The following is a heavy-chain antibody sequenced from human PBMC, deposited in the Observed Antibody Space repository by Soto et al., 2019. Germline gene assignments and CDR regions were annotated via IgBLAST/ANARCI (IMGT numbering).Heavy chain of an antibody. Sequence: KESGPTLVNPTQTLTLTCTVSGFPLSARGVGVGWIRQPPGKALEWLAIIYWNDDKRYSPSLKSRLTITKDTSKNQVVLTMTNMDPVDTAKYYCAHSPWGAAPDYWGQGTLVTVSS. CDR2: IYWNDDK. CDR3: AHSPWGAAPDY. D-gene: IGHD3-16*01. J-gene: IGHJ4*02. V-gene: IGHV2-5*01. CDR1: GFPLSARGVG.